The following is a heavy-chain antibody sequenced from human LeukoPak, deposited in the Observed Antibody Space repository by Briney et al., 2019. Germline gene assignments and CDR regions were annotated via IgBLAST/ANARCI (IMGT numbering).Heavy chain of an antibody. D-gene: IGHD2-21*02. CDR1: GFTFSSYG. CDR3: AKGGAYCGGDCYLYGMDV. Sequence: GGSLRLSCAASGFTFSSYGMHLVRLAPGKGLEWVAVKSHDGSNKYYADSVKGRFTISRDNSKNTLYLQMNSLRAEDTAVYYCAKGGAYCGGDCYLYGMDVWGQGTTVTVSS. CDR2: KSHDGSNK. V-gene: IGHV3-30*18. J-gene: IGHJ6*02.